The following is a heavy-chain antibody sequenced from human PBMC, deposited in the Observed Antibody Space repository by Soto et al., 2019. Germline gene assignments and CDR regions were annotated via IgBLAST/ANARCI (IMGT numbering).Heavy chain of an antibody. J-gene: IGHJ6*02. D-gene: IGHD3-9*01. CDR1: GGTFSSYA. V-gene: IGHV1-69*13. CDR3: ARDGPKRYFDWLPYYYGMDV. Sequence: SVKLSCKASGGTFSSYAISWVRQAPGQGLEWMGGIIPIFGTANYAQKFQGRVTITADESTSTAYMELSSLRSEDTAVYYCARDGPKRYFDWLPYYYGMDVWGQGTTVTVSS. CDR2: IIPIFGTA.